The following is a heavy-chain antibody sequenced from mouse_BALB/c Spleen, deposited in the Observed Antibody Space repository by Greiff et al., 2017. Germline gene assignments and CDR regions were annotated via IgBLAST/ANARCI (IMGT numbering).Heavy chain of an antibody. CDR1: GYTFTSYW. V-gene: IGHV1-7*01. Sequence: QVHVKQSGAELAKPGASVKMSCKASGYTFTSYWMHWVKQRPGQGLEWIGYINPSTGYTEYNQKFKDKATLTADKSSSTAYMQLSSLTSEDSAVYYCARSYGNYEAWFAYWGQGTLVTVSA. D-gene: IGHD2-1*01. CDR2: INPSTGYT. J-gene: IGHJ3*01. CDR3: ARSYGNYEAWFAY.